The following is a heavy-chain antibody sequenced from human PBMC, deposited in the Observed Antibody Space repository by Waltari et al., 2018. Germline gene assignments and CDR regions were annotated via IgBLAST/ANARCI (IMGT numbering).Heavy chain of an antibody. CDR1: GYYISSGYY. V-gene: IGHV4-38-2*01. J-gene: IGHJ6*03. Sequence: QVQLQESGPGLVKPSETLSLTCAVSGYYISSGYYWAWIRQPPGKGLEWIGSIYHSGSTYYNPSLKSRVTISVDTSKNQFSLKLSSVTAADTVVYYCARGVLGIAVADYYYYMDVWGKGTTVTVSS. D-gene: IGHD6-19*01. CDR2: IYHSGST. CDR3: ARGVLGIAVADYYYYMDV.